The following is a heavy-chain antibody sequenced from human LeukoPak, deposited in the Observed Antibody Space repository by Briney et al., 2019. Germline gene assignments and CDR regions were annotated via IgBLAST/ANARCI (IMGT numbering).Heavy chain of an antibody. CDR2: ISAYNGNT. CDR1: GYTFTSYG. J-gene: IGHJ4*02. V-gene: IGHV1-18*01. Sequence: ASVKASCKASGYTFTSYGISWVRQAPGQGLEWMGWISAYNGNTNYAQKLQGRVTMTTDTSTSTAYMELRSLRSDDTAVYYCARDGSGSYFSSYDYWGQGTLVTVSS. CDR3: ARDGSGSYFSSYDY. D-gene: IGHD1-26*01.